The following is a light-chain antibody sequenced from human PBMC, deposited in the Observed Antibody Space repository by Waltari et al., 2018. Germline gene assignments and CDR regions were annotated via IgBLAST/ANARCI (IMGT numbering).Light chain of an antibody. CDR3: CSYAGRSTVV. V-gene: IGLV2-23*02. Sequence: QSALTQPASVSGSPGQSTTISCPGTSSDIVAYNYVSWFQQHPGKAPKLMIYDVSKRPSGVSNRFSGSKSGNTASLTISGLQAEDEADYNCCSYAGRSTVVFGGGTKLTVL. CDR1: SSDIVAYNY. J-gene: IGLJ2*01. CDR2: DVS.